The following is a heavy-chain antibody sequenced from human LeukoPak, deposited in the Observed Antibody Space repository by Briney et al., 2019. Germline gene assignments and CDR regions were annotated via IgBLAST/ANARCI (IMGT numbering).Heavy chain of an antibody. Sequence: PSETLSLTCGVSGGSITNTNYWTWVRQPPGTGLDRIGEVNLQGSTNYNPSLMGRVAISVDTSENHISLQLTSVTAADTAVYYCAREGGPYRPLDYSGQGTLVTVSS. CDR1: GGSITNTNY. CDR3: AREGGPYRPLDY. V-gene: IGHV4-4*02. J-gene: IGHJ4*02. CDR2: VNLQGST.